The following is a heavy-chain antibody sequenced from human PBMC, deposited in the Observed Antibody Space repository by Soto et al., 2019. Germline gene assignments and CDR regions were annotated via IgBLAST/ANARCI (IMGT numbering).Heavy chain of an antibody. J-gene: IGHJ6*02. Sequence: GATLVHRTQTLTLTCSFSGFSLITSAVGVGWIRQPPGKALEWLALIYWDGDKRYSPSLKSRLTITKDTSKNQVVLTMTNMDPVDTATYFCVHSRGSPQYYYYYSLDVWGQGTTVTVSS. CDR2: IYWDGDK. D-gene: IGHD1-26*01. V-gene: IGHV2-5*02. CDR3: VHSRGSPQYYYYYSLDV. CDR1: GFSLITSAVG.